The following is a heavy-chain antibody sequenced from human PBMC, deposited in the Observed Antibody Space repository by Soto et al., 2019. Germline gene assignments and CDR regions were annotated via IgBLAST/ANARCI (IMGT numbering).Heavy chain of an antibody. Sequence: QVQLVQSGAEVKKPGSSVKVSCEASGGSFISYTFTWVRQAPGQGLEWMGRIIPIQGRANYALKLQDRVTITADRSTKPVYMELRSLRPEDTAVYYCANSLLFVDHAYMDVWGKGTTVTVSS. V-gene: IGHV1-69*02. D-gene: IGHD2-21*01. J-gene: IGHJ6*03. CDR1: GGSFISYT. CDR2: IIPIQGRA. CDR3: ANSLLFVDHAYMDV.